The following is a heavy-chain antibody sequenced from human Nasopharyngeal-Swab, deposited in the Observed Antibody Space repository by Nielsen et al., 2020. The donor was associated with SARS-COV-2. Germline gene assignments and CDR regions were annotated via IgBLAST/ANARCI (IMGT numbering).Heavy chain of an antibody. CDR2: IYPDDSDT. V-gene: IGHV5-51*01. CDR3: ARAGDGLDF. Sequence: GASLKISCKGSGYSFTNFWIGWVRQMPGKGLEWMGIIYPDDSDTRYSPSFEGQVTISVDKSISAAYLQWRSLKASDTAMYYCARAGDGLDFWGQGTMVTVSS. CDR1: GYSFTNFW. J-gene: IGHJ3*01.